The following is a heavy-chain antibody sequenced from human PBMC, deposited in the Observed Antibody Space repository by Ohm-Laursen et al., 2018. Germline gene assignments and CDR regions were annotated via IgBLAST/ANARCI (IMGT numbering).Heavy chain of an antibody. CDR2: IYYSGST. Sequence: TLSLTCTVSGGSISSGGYYWSWIRQHPGKGLEWIGYIYYSGSTYYNPSLKSRVTISVDTSKNQFFLKLSSVTAADTAVYYCARATRDSSGYCRGDFDYWGQGTLVTVSS. J-gene: IGHJ4*02. D-gene: IGHD3-22*01. CDR1: GGSISSGGYY. V-gene: IGHV4-31*03. CDR3: ARATRDSSGYCRGDFDY.